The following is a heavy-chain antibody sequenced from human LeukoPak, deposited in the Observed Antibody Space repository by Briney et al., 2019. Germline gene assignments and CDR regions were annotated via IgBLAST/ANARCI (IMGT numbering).Heavy chain of an antibody. CDR2: IYYSGRT. V-gene: IGHV4-39*01. Sequence: SETLSLTCTVSGGSISSSTYYWGWIRQPPGKGLEWIGTIYYSGRTYYNPSLKSRVAISVDASNSQFSLRLTSVTAADTAVYYCARLTIPAATRWGQGTLVTVSS. CDR3: ARLTIPAATR. J-gene: IGHJ4*02. D-gene: IGHD2-2*01. CDR1: GGSISSSTYY.